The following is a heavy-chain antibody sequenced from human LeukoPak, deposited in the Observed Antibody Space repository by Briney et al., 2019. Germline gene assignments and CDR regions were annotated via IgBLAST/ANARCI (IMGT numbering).Heavy chain of an antibody. V-gene: IGHV4-34*01. CDR2: TNHSGST. CDR1: GGSFSGYY. J-gene: IGHJ4*02. D-gene: IGHD4-11*01. Sequence: PSETLSLTCAVYGGSFSGYYWSWIRQPPGKGLEWIGETNHSGSTNYNPSLKSRVTISVDTSKNQFSLKLSSVTAADTAVYYCASLTVTTQRDYWGQGTLVTVSS. CDR3: ASLTVTTQRDY.